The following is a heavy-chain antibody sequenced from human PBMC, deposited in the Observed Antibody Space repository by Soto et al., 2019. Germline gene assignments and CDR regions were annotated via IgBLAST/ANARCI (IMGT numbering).Heavy chain of an antibody. CDR2: ISSRSYTI. CDR3: ARGGSSSDNGMDV. Sequence: EVQLVESGGGLVQPGGSLRLSCAASGFSFSTYSMNWVRQAPGKGLEWVSYISSRSYTIYYIDSVKGRFTISRDNAKSSLYLQMNSLRHEDTAVYYCARGGSSSDNGMDVWGQGTTVTVSS. D-gene: IGHD6-6*01. CDR1: GFSFSTYS. V-gene: IGHV3-48*02. J-gene: IGHJ6*02.